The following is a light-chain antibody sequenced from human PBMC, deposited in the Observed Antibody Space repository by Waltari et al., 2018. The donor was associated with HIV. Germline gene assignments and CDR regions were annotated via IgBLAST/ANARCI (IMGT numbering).Light chain of an antibody. J-gene: IGLJ1*01. CDR3: CSFAGSNFV. V-gene: IGLV2-23*02. Sequence: QSALTQPASVSGSPGQAITIPCTGSRRDVGTYDYFSWYQQTPGTAPKLIISDVTERPSGISNRFSGSKSGTTASLTISGLQAEDEAEYFCCSFAGSNFVFGSGTKVTVL. CDR1: RRDVGTYDY. CDR2: DVT.